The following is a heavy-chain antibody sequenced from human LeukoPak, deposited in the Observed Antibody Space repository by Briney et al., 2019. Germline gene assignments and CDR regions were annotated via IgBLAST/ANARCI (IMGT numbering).Heavy chain of an antibody. Sequence: GGSLRLSCAASGFTFSSYAMSWVRQAPGKGLEWVSAISGSGGSTYYADSVEGRFTISRDNSKNTLYLQMNSLRAEDTAVYYCAKASSWQWLVAVDYWGQGTLVTVSS. CDR1: GFTFSSYA. D-gene: IGHD6-19*01. CDR3: AKASSWQWLVAVDY. J-gene: IGHJ4*02. CDR2: ISGSGGST. V-gene: IGHV3-23*01.